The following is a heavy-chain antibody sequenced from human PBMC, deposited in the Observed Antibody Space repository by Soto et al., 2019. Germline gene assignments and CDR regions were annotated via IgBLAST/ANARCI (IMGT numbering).Heavy chain of an antibody. Sequence: ASLKVSCKASGGTFSSYAISWVRQAPGQGLEWMGGIIPIFGTANYAQKFQGRVTITADESTSTAYMELSSLRSEDTAVYYCARAHRYCSGGSCYFDYWGQGILVTVSS. V-gene: IGHV1-69*13. D-gene: IGHD2-15*01. CDR2: IIPIFGTA. CDR1: GGTFSSYA. J-gene: IGHJ4*02. CDR3: ARAHRYCSGGSCYFDY.